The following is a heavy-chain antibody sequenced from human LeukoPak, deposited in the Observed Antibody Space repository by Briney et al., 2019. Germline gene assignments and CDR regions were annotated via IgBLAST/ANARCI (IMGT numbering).Heavy chain of an antibody. CDR1: GGSISSSSYY. CDR2: IYYSGST. J-gene: IGHJ4*02. CDR3: ARGRDGYNYRIY. V-gene: IGHV4-39*01. Sequence: SETLSLTCTVSGGSISSSSYYWGWIRQPPGKGLEWIGSIYYSGSTYYNPSLKSRVTISVDTSKNQFSLKLSSVTAADTAVYYCARGRDGYNYRIYWGQGTLVTVSS. D-gene: IGHD5-24*01.